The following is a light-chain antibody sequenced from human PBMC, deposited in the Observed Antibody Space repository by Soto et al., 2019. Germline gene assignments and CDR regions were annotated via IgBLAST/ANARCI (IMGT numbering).Light chain of an antibody. CDR2: DAS. Sequence: EIVLTQSPATLSLSPGERATLSCRASQSVGSYLAWYQQKPGQAPRLLIYDASNRATGIPARFSGSGSGTDFTLTINSLEPEDFAVYYCQQRSNWDGVTLGPGTKVDIK. J-gene: IGKJ3*01. CDR1: QSVGSY. V-gene: IGKV3-11*01. CDR3: QQRSNWDGVT.